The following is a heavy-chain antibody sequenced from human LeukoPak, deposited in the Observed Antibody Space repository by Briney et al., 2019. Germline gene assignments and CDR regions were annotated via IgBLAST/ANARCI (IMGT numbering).Heavy chain of an antibody. CDR3: ARPQSSGPYLWGNWFDP. CDR1: GGTFSSYA. Sequence: SVKVSCKASGGTFSSYAISWVRQAPGQGLKWMGGIIPIFGTANYAQKFQGRVTITTDESTSTAYMELSSLRSEDTAVYYCARPQSSGPYLWGNWFDPWGQGTLVTVSS. D-gene: IGHD6-19*01. J-gene: IGHJ5*02. CDR2: IIPIFGTA. V-gene: IGHV1-69*05.